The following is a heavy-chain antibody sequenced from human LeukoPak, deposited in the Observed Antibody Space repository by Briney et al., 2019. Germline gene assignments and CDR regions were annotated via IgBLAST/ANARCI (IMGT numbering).Heavy chain of an antibody. J-gene: IGHJ3*02. Sequence: SAALSLPCTGSGGSISSYYWSWIRQPPGGGLEGIGYIYYSGSTNYNPPLQSRGTISVDTSKNQFSLKLSSVTAADTAVYYCASGPGVYYYDSRKRGAFDIWGQGTMVTVSS. V-gene: IGHV4-59*01. CDR3: ASGPGVYYYDSRKRGAFDI. CDR1: GGSISSYY. CDR2: IYYSGST. D-gene: IGHD3-22*01.